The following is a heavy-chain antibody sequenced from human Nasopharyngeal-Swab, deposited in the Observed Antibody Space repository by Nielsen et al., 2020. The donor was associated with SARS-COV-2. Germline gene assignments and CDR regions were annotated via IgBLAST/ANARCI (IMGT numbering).Heavy chain of an antibody. Sequence: SVKFSCTASGGTFSSYAISWVRQAPGQGLEWMGGIIPIFGTANYAQKFQGRVTITADESTSTAYMELSSLRSEDTAVYYCARRPYSSSSGDYYYGMDVWGQGTTVTVSS. J-gene: IGHJ6*02. CDR1: GGTFSSYA. CDR3: ARRPYSSSSGDYYYGMDV. CDR2: IIPIFGTA. V-gene: IGHV1-69*13. D-gene: IGHD6-6*01.